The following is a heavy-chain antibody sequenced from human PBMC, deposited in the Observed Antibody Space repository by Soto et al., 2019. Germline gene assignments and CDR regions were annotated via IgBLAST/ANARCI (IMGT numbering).Heavy chain of an antibody. Sequence: SETLSLTCTVSGCTVSSGSHYWRWIRQSPGKGLEWIGYIYNSGITKYHATLQSRVTISVDTSKNQLSLRLISVTAADTAVYFCSSSPHYVFWCGEQYYNGMDVWGPGTTVTVSS. D-gene: IGHD3-3*01. V-gene: IGHV4-61*01. CDR1: GCTVSSGSHY. J-gene: IGHJ6*02. CDR3: SSSPHYVFWCGEQYYNGMDV. CDR2: IYNSGIT.